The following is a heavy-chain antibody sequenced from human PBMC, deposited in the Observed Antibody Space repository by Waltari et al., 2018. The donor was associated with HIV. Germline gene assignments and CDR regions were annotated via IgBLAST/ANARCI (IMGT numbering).Heavy chain of an antibody. V-gene: IGHV1-69*18. CDR2: DIPSFSAG. CDR3: ARGVYYDILTGPIMGYFDY. D-gene: IGHD3-9*01. J-gene: IGHJ4*02. Sequence: QVQLVQSGAEVKKPGSSVKVSCKASGGTFDNYAFICGRQALGQGLGWLGRDIPSFSAGDYARYCQGRVTFTADESTGTAYMELSSLRSEDTAVYYWARGVYYDILTGPIMGYFDYWGQGTLVTVSS. CDR1: GGTFDNYA.